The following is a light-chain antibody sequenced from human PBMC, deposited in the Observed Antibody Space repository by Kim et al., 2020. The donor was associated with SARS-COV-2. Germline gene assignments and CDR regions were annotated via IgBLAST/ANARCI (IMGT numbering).Light chain of an antibody. CDR1: SNGSNN. CDR3: PVWDSSTVV. CDR2: RNN. Sequence: EALRQTARITRWGNSNGSNNVHWDQPRPGQDPWVVIYRNNNRPPGIPVRLSGSNSRNTATLTISRAQAGDEAVYSWPVWDSSTVVFGGGTQLTVL. V-gene: IGLV3-9*01. J-gene: IGLJ2*01.